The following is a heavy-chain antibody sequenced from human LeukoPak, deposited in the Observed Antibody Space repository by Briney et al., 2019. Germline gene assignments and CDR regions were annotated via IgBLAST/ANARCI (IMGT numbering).Heavy chain of an antibody. D-gene: IGHD5/OR15-5a*01. CDR1: GFTFSDHY. CDR2: IRKKANSYTT. J-gene: IGHJ4*02. Sequence: GGSLRLSCAVSGFTFSDHYMDWVRQAPGKGLEWVGHIRKKANSYTTEYAASVRGRFTISRDDSKSSMYLQMNSLKTEDTAVYYCTRVSPLAYFFDSWGQGTLVTVSS. CDR3: TRVSPLAYFFDS. V-gene: IGHV3-72*01.